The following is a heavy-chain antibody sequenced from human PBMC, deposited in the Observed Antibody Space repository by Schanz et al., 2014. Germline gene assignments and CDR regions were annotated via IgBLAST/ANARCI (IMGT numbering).Heavy chain of an antibody. CDR3: ARGTMPGTFDI. CDR2: ISTFRNEDT. V-gene: IGHV1-18*01. J-gene: IGHJ3*02. Sequence: QVQLVQSGAEVKKPGSPVKVSCKSSGGTFSSYAISWVRQAPGQGPEFMGWISTFRNEDTNSAQRFQGRLTMPTDTSTSTAYMELRSLRSDDTAVYYCARGTMPGTFDIWGQGTMDTVSS. CDR1: GGTFSSYA. D-gene: IGHD2-2*01.